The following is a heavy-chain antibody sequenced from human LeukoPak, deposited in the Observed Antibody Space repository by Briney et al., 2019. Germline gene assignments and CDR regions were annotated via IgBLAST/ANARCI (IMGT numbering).Heavy chain of an antibody. V-gene: IGHV3-7*01. J-gene: IGHJ4*02. CDR2: IKQDGSDK. CDR3: ASRYYDSSGFDY. CDR1: GFTFSNNW. D-gene: IGHD3-22*01. Sequence: GGSLRLSCAVSGFTFSNNWMSWVRQAPGKGLEWVANIKQDGSDKYYVDSVKGRFTISRDNAKNSLYLQMNSLRAEDTAVYYCASRYYDSSGFDYWGQGTLVTVSS.